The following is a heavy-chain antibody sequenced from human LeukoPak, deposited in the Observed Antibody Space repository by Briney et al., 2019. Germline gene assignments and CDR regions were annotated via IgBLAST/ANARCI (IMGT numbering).Heavy chain of an antibody. CDR2: INQDGSEK. V-gene: IGHV3-7*01. D-gene: IGHD6-19*01. Sequence: GGSLRLSCAASGFPFSSHWLSWFRQSPGKGLEWVAHINQDGSEKHYVDSVKGRFTISRDNARNSQFLQMSSLRGEDTAVYYCASGGGWVFFNWGQGTLVTVSS. CDR1: GFPFSSHW. J-gene: IGHJ4*02. CDR3: ASGGGWVFFN.